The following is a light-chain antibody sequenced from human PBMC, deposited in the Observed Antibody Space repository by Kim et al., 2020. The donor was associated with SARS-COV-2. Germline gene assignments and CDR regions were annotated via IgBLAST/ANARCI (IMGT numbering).Light chain of an antibody. J-gene: IGLJ3*02. CDR1: KLGDKY. CDR2: QDS. V-gene: IGLV3-1*01. CDR3: QAWDSSTAV. Sequence: VSPGQTASVTCSGDKLGDKYACWYQQKPDQSPVLVIYQDSKRPSGIPERFSGSNSGNTATLTISGTQAMDEADYYCQAWDSSTAVFGGGTQLTVL.